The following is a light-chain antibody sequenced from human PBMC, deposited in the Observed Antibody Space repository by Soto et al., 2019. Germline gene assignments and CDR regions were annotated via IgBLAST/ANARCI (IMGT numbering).Light chain of an antibody. J-gene: IGKJ1*01. V-gene: IGKV1-5*01. CDR3: QQYNGYSRT. Sequence: DIQLTQSPSFLSASVGDRVTITCRASQSIGDSLAWYQQKPGKAPYLLISDVSSLERGVPSRFSDSGSGTEFTLTISSMQPDDFATFYCQQYNGYSRTFGQGTKVDI. CDR1: QSIGDS. CDR2: DVS.